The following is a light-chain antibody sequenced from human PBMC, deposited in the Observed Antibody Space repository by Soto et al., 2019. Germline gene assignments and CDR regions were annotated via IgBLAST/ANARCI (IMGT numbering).Light chain of an antibody. CDR1: SSDVGGYNY. CDR3: TEYTTSVTGV. CDR2: EVN. J-gene: IGLJ1*01. V-gene: IGLV2-14*01. Sequence: QSVLTQPASVSGSPGQSITISCTGSSSDVGGYNYVSWYQQHPGKAPKLMIYEVNYRPSGVSNRFSGSKSGNTASLTISGLQAEQEADYSGTEYTTSVTGVFGTGTKVA.